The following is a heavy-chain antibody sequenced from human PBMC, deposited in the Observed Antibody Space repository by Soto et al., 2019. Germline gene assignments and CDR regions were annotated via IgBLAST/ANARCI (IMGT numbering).Heavy chain of an antibody. Sequence: GGSLRLSCAASGFTFSSYAMSWVRQAPGKGLEWVSAISGSGGSTYYADSVKGRFTISRDNSKNTLYLQMNSLRAEDTAVYYCANFQSGVGMATIGKIYYYYGMDVWGQGTTVTVSS. J-gene: IGHJ6*02. CDR3: ANFQSGVGMATIGKIYYYYGMDV. CDR1: GFTFSSYA. V-gene: IGHV3-23*01. D-gene: IGHD2-21*01. CDR2: ISGSGGST.